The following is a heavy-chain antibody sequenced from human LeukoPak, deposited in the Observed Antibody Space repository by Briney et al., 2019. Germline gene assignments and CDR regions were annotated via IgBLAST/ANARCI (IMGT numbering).Heavy chain of an antibody. CDR2: ISGSGDST. Sequence: PGGSLRLSCAASGFMFTSYAMSWVRQAPGKGLEWVSAISGSGDSTYYADSVKGRFTISRDNSKNTLYLQMNSLRAEDTAVYYCAKAPSGSRWYNWFDPWGQGTLVTVSS. J-gene: IGHJ5*02. V-gene: IGHV3-23*01. CDR3: AKAPSGSRWYNWFDP. CDR1: GFMFTSYA. D-gene: IGHD1-26*01.